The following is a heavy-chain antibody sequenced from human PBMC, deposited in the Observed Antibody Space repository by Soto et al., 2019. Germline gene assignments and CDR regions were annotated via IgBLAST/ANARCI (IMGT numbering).Heavy chain of an antibody. D-gene: IGHD2-15*01. CDR2: ISYDGSVQ. CDR3: AKEYCSGAGCRFESYFDF. J-gene: IGHJ4*02. V-gene: IGHV3-30*18. Sequence: QLQWVESGGGVVQPGRSLRLSCAASGFTFNPYGMNWVRQAPGKWLEWVAVISYDGSVQYYADSVKGRFTISRDNSKYTLLLQMNSLGAEDTSVYYCAKEYCSGAGCRFESYFDFWGQGTLVTVSS. CDR1: GFTFNPYG.